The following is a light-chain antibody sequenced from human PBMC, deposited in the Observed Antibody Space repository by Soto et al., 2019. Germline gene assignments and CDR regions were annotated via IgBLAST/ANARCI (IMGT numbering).Light chain of an antibody. CDR1: QNVRAF. CDR3: QQHSHWPPWT. V-gene: IGKV3-11*01. Sequence: EVVLTQSPATLSLSPGERATLSCRASQNVRAFLDWYQQKPGQAPRLLIYAASNRATGIPDRFSGSGSGTDFTLTISSLESEDFAVYYCQQHSHWPPWTFGQGTRVEI. CDR2: AAS. J-gene: IGKJ1*01.